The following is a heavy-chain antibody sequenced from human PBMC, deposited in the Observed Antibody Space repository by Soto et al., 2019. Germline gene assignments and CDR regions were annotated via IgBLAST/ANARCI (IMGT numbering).Heavy chain of an antibody. CDR2: INPSGGST. Sequence: ASVKVSCKASGYTFTSYYMHWVRQAPGQGLEWMGIINPSGGSTSYAQKFQGRVTMTRDTSTSTVYMELSSLRSEDTAVYYCARALTLGVVAYYYYGMDLWGQGTTVTVSS. J-gene: IGHJ6*02. CDR1: GYTFTSYY. D-gene: IGHD3-3*01. V-gene: IGHV1-46*01. CDR3: ARALTLGVVAYYYYGMDL.